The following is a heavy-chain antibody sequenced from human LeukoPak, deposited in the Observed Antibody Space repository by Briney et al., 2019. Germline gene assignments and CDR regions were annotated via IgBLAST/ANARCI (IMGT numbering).Heavy chain of an antibody. J-gene: IGHJ4*02. CDR1: GFTFSSYA. CDR3: AKDLHGDYEGGRSHLDY. CDR2: ISGSGGST. V-gene: IGHV3-23*01. D-gene: IGHD4-17*01. Sequence: GGSLRLSCTASGFTFSSYAMSWVRQAPGKGLEWVSAISGSGGSTYYADSVKGRFTVSRDNSKNTLYLQMNSLRAEDTAVYYCAKDLHGDYEGGRSHLDYWGQGTLVTVSS.